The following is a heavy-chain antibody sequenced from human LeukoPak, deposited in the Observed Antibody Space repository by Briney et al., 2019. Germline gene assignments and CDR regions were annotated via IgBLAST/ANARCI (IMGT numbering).Heavy chain of an antibody. V-gene: IGHV1-69*06. CDR3: ARVGSGSYYNDWFDP. CDR1: GGSFSSYA. J-gene: IGHJ5*02. Sequence: SVKVSCKASGGSFSSYAISWVRQAPGQGLEWMGGIIPIFGTANYAQKFQGRVTITADKSTSTAYMELSSLRSEDTAVYYCARVGSGSYYNDWFDPWGQGTLVTVSS. D-gene: IGHD3-10*01. CDR2: IIPIFGTA.